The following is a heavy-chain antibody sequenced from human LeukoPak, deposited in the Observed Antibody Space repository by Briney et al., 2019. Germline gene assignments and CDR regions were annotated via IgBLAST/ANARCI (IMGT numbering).Heavy chain of an antibody. J-gene: IGHJ4*02. CDR3: ARDWHRSDWHEGLDY. CDR2: ISAYSGNT. D-gene: IGHD1-1*01. CDR1: GYTFSNYG. Sequence: ASVKVSCKASGYTFSNYGITWLRQAPGHGLEWMGWISAYSGNTNSAHKLLGRLTMTTDTSTNTAYMELRSLNSDDTAVYYCARDWHRSDWHEGLDYWGQGTLVTVSS. V-gene: IGHV1-18*01.